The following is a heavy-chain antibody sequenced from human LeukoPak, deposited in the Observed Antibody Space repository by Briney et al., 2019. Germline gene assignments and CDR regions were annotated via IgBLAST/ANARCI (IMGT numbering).Heavy chain of an antibody. CDR1: GFTFRSYS. CDR3: AKPLVQWLVTAAGFDY. J-gene: IGHJ4*02. CDR2: LSHTGGTT. Sequence: PGGSLRLSCTASGFTFRSYSMNWVRQAPGKGLEWVSSLSHTGGTTYYADSVKGRFTISRDTSKNTLYLQMNSLRAEDSAIYYCAKPLVQWLVTAAGFDYWGQGTRVSVSS. D-gene: IGHD6-19*01. V-gene: IGHV3-23*01.